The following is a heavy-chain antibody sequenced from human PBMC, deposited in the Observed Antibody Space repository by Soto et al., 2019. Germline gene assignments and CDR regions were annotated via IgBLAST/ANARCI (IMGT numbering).Heavy chain of an antibody. CDR2: IYYSGST. Sequence: SGTPSPTFTVFGGSINSSSYYLGWIRQPPGKGLEWIGSIYYSGSTYYNPSLKSRVTISVDTSKNQFSLKLSSVTAADTAVYYCARGFPTVVTVDYWGQGTLVTVSS. CDR3: ARGFPTVVTVDY. J-gene: IGHJ4*02. CDR1: GGSINSSSYY. D-gene: IGHD4-17*01. V-gene: IGHV4-39*01.